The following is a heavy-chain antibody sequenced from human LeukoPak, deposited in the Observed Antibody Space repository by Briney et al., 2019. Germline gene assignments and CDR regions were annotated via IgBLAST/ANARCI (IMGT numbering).Heavy chain of an antibody. J-gene: IGHJ3*02. D-gene: IGHD1-1*01. CDR3: ASPVLFDI. CDR1: GFTFSSYG. CDR2: ISYDGSNK. Sequence: GGSLRLSCAASGFTFSSYGMHWVRQAPGKGLEWVAVISYDGSNKYYADSVKGRFTISRDNSKNTLYLQMNSLRAEDTAVYYCASPVLFDIWGQGTMVTVSS. V-gene: IGHV3-30*03.